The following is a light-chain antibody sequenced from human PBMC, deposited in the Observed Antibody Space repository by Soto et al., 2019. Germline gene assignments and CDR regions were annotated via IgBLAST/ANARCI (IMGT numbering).Light chain of an antibody. CDR3: AAWDDSLSGGV. CDR1: SFNIGFNY. Sequence: QCVLTQPPSASGTPGQTVTISCSGSSFNIGFNYVYWYQQLPGMAPKLLIHSNDERPSGVPDRFSGSKSGTSASLAISGLRSEDEAEYYCAAWDDSLSGGVFGTGTKLTVL. V-gene: IGLV1-47*02. CDR2: SND. J-gene: IGLJ1*01.